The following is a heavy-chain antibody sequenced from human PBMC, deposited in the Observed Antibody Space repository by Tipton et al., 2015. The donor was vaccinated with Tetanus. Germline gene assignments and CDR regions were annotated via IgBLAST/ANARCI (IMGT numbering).Heavy chain of an antibody. V-gene: IGHV3-20*04. J-gene: IGHJ4*02. CDR2: IKWNGEST. D-gene: IGHD3-3*02. Sequence: SLRLSCEASGFSFEDYGMSWVRQVPGKGLEWVSGIKWNGESTAYADSVKGRFTISRDNARNSVSLHMNSLRAEDAALYYCASGRALDYWGQGTLVTVSS. CDR1: GFSFEDYG. CDR3: ASGRALDY.